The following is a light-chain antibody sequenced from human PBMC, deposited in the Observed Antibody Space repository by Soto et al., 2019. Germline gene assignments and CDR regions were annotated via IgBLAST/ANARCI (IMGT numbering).Light chain of an antibody. V-gene: IGKV1-5*01. Sequence: DLQMTQSPSTLSGSVGDRVTITCRASQTISSWLAWYQQKPGKAPNLLIYDASSLKHGVPSRFSGSGSGTEFTLTISSLQPDDFATYYCQQYNTYSPWTFGQGTKVDI. CDR3: QQYNTYSPWT. J-gene: IGKJ1*01. CDR1: QTISSW. CDR2: DAS.